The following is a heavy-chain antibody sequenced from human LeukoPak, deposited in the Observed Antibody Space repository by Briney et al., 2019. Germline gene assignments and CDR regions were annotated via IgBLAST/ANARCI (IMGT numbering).Heavy chain of an antibody. CDR1: GFSFSGFW. J-gene: IGHJ4*02. Sequence: GGSLRLSCAASGFSFSGFWMHWVRQSPGKGLVWVSRIRGDGYDTNYADSVKGRFTISRDNVKNTLYLQMNSLRAEDTAVYYCASDRVLGSGSLDNWGQGTLVTVSS. V-gene: IGHV3-74*01. D-gene: IGHD3-10*01. CDR3: ASDRVLGSGSLDN. CDR2: IRGDGYDT.